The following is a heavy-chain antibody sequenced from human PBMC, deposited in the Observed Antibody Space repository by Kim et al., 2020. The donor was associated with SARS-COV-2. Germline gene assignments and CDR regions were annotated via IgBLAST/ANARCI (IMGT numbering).Heavy chain of an antibody. D-gene: IGHD6-13*01. V-gene: IGHV7-4-1*02. CDR1: GYILTTYS. Sequence: ASVKVSCKASGYILTTYSIIWVRQAPGQGLEWMGWINTKTGNPEYAQGFTGRFAFSVDTSVNTAYLQISSLKAEDTAVYFCTKDVGLAAAGLHGMDVWSQGTTVTV. J-gene: IGHJ6*02. CDR2: INTKTGNP. CDR3: TKDVGLAAAGLHGMDV.